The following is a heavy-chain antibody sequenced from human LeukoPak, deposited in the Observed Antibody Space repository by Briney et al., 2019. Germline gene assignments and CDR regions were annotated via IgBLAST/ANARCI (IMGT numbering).Heavy chain of an antibody. CDR3: ARAPAFWSGYGMDV. Sequence: GGSLRLSCAASGFTFSSYWMSWVRQAPGKGLEWVANIKQDGSEKYYVDSVKGRFTISRDNAKNSLYLQMNSLRAEDTAVYYCARAPAFWSGYGMDVWGQGTTVTVSS. V-gene: IGHV3-7*03. CDR2: IKQDGSEK. CDR1: GFTFSSYW. D-gene: IGHD3-3*01. J-gene: IGHJ6*02.